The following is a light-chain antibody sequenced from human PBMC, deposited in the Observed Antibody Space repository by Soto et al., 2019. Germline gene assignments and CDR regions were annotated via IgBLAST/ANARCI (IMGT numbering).Light chain of an antibody. CDR2: GAS. Sequence: IQMTQSPSSVSASVGDSVTITCRASQLISSWLAWYQVKPGKAPKLLIYGASNRESGVPSRFSGSESGILFTLTINSLQPEDFATYYCQQASSFPLTFAGGTEVEV. J-gene: IGKJ4*01. V-gene: IGKV1-12*01. CDR3: QQASSFPLT. CDR1: QLISSW.